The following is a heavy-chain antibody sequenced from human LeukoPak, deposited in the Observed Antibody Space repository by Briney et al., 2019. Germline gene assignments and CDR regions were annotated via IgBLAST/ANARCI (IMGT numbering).Heavy chain of an antibody. CDR3: ARGSLMVYAIQGDY. D-gene: IGHD2-8*01. V-gene: IGHV3-21*01. Sequence: PGGSLRLSCAAAGFTFTSYSMNWVRQAPGKGLEWVSAISGSGGSTYYADSVKGRFTISRDNAKNSLYLQMNSLRAEDTAVYYCARGSLMVYAIQGDYWGQGTLVTVSS. CDR2: ISGSGGST. J-gene: IGHJ4*02. CDR1: GFTFTSYS.